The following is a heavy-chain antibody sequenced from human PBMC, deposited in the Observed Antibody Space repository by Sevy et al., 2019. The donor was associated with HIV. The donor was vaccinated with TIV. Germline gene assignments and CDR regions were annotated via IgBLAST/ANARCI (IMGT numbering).Heavy chain of an antibody. CDR1: GFTFSSYA. CDR2: ISGSGGST. Sequence: GGSLRLSCAASGFTFSSYAMSWVRQAPGKGLEWVSGISGSGGSTYYADSVKGRFTISRDNSKNTLYLQMNSLRAEDTAVYYCANMPSYDFWSGYLSNWFDPWGQGTLVTVSS. D-gene: IGHD3-3*01. J-gene: IGHJ5*02. CDR3: ANMPSYDFWSGYLSNWFDP. V-gene: IGHV3-23*01.